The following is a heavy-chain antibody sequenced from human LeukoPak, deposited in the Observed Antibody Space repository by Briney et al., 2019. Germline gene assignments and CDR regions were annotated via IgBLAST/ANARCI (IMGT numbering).Heavy chain of an antibody. J-gene: IGHJ4*02. CDR2: ISWDGGST. CDR3: AKDRGFSGIAAAGTFDY. CDR1: GFTFDDYA. D-gene: IGHD6-13*01. Sequence: GGSLRLSCAASGFTFDDYAMHWVRQAPGKGLEWVSLISWDGGSTYYADSVKGRFTISRDNSKNSLYLQMNSLRAEDTAVYYCAKDRGFSGIAAAGTFDYWGQGTLVTVSS. V-gene: IGHV3-43D*03.